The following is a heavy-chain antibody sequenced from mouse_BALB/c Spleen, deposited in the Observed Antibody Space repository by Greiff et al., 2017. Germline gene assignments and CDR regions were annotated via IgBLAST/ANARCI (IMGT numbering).Heavy chain of an antibody. J-gene: IGHJ3*01. CDR3: ARGGYGNYAWFAY. V-gene: IGHV5-4*02. CDR1: GFTFSDYY. CDR2: ISDGGSYT. D-gene: IGHD2-10*02. Sequence: EVHLVESGGGLVKPGGSLKLSCAASGFTFSDYYMYWVRQTPEKRLEWVATISDGGSYTYYPDSVKGRFTISRDNAKNNLYLQMSSLKSEDTAMYYCARGGYGNYAWFAYWGQGTLVTVSA.